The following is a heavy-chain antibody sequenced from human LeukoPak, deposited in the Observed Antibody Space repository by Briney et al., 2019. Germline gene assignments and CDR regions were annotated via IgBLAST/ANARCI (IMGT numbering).Heavy chain of an antibody. CDR2: ISAYNGNT. V-gene: IGHV1-18*01. Sequence: GASVKVSCKASGYDFISYGSTWVRQAPGRGLEWMGWISAYNGNTNYAPSLQARVSMTTDASASTVSIEVRSLTPDDTAVYYCAEGAKSGLHYWGQGTLVTVSS. CDR3: AEGAKSGLHY. CDR1: GYDFISYG. D-gene: IGHD6-25*01. J-gene: IGHJ4*02.